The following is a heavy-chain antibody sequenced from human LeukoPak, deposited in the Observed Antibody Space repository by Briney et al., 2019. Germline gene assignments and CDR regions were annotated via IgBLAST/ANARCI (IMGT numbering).Heavy chain of an antibody. V-gene: IGHV3-74*01. CDR3: AKVGGNLYYYYGMDV. CDR2: INSDGSST. Sequence: GGSLRLSCAASGFTFSSYWMHWVRQAPGKGLVWVSRINSDGSSTSYADSVKGRFTISRDNAKNTLYLQMNSLRAEDTAVYYCAKVGGNLYYYYGMDVWGQGTTVTVSS. CDR1: GFTFSSYW. J-gene: IGHJ6*02. D-gene: IGHD4-23*01.